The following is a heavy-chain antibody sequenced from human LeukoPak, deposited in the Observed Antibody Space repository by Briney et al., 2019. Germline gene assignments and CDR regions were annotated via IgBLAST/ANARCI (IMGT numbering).Heavy chain of an antibody. CDR1: GFIFTNYG. J-gene: IGHJ4*02. CDR2: IWYDGSQE. CDR3: ARDGGSGLDF. D-gene: IGHD3-16*01. V-gene: IGHV3-33*01. Sequence: SGGSLRLSCAASGFIFTNYGMHWVRQTPDKRLEWVAVIWYDGSQEYYADSVKGRFTVSRDISKNTLFLQMNSLRAEDTAVYYCARDGGSGLDFWGQGTLVTVSS.